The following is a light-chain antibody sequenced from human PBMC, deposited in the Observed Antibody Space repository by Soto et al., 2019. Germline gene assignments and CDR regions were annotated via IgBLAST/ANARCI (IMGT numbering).Light chain of an antibody. CDR1: SSDVGGYDY. CDR3: CSYAGSSTSFV. CDR2: DVT. J-gene: IGLJ2*01. Sequence: QSALTQPRSVSGSPGQSVTISCTGTSSDVGGYDYVSWYRQHPGKAPKLIIYDVTQRPSGVPARFSGAKSGDTASLTISGLQADDEADYYCCSYAGSSTSFVFGGGTKLTAL. V-gene: IGLV2-11*01.